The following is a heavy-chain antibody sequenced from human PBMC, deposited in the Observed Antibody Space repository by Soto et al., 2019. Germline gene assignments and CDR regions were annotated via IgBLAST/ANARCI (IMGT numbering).Heavy chain of an antibody. J-gene: IGHJ5*02. CDR1: GFTFASFT. V-gene: IGHV3-21*01. D-gene: IGHD6-13*01. Sequence: PGGCLGLSCAASGFTFASFTMNWVRQAPGKGLECVSTISSNSAYIYYTDALRGRFTISRDNAKNSLHLQMNSLRAEDTAVYYCTRDASRDSSARGWFDPWGPGTLVTVS. CDR2: ISSNSAYI. CDR3: TRDASRDSSARGWFDP.